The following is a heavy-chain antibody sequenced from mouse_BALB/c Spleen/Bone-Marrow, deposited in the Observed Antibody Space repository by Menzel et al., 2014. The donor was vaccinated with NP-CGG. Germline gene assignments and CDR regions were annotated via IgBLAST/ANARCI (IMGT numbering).Heavy chain of an antibody. CDR3: ASYYYGHYFDY. CDR2: IDPANGNT. CDR1: GFNIKDTY. J-gene: IGHJ2*01. V-gene: IGHV14-3*02. D-gene: IGHD1-1*01. Sequence: EVKLMESGAELVKPGASVKLSCTASGFNIKDTYMHWVKQRPKQGLEWIGRIDPANGNTKYDPKFQGKATITADTSSNTAYLQLSSLTSEDTAVYYCASYYYGHYFDYWGQGTTLTVSS.